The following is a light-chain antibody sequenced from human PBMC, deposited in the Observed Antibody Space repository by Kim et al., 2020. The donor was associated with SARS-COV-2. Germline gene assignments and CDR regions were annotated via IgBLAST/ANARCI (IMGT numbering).Light chain of an antibody. V-gene: IGLV1-40*01. J-gene: IGLJ3*02. CDR1: SYNIGADSD. CDR2: HNT. Sequence: QGVTLACTGTSYNIGADSDGHWCQHLPGTAPKLLICHNTTRPSGVPGRFSGSKSGTSASLAITGLQADNEADYYCQSSDSRLSDWVFGGGTKLAVL. CDR3: QSSDSRLSDWV.